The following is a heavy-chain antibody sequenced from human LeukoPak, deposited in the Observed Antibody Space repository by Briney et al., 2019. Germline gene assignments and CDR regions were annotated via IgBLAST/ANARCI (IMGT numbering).Heavy chain of an antibody. Sequence: GGSLGLSCGASGFTFSSHWMNWVRQAPGKGLEWVASIKYDGREIFYADSVKGRFTISRDNAKNSLNLQMNSLRAEDTAVYYCARALRYYYDSSGYSEMSYWGQGTLVTVSS. D-gene: IGHD3-22*01. CDR3: ARALRYYYDSSGYSEMSY. CDR1: GFTFSSHW. V-gene: IGHV3-7*01. J-gene: IGHJ4*02. CDR2: IKYDGREI.